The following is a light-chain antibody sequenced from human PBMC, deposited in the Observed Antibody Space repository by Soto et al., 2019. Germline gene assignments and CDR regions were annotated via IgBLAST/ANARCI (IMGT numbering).Light chain of an antibody. CDR2: DAS. CDR1: QSVSTN. Sequence: IVMTQSPATLSVSPGDRATLSCRASQSVSTNLAWYQLTPGQTPRLLNYDASTRATGVPARFSGTGSGTDFTLTISTIHSDDFAVYYCQQYNDWPPLAFGGGTKVEIK. J-gene: IGKJ4*01. CDR3: QQYNDWPPLA. V-gene: IGKV3-15*01.